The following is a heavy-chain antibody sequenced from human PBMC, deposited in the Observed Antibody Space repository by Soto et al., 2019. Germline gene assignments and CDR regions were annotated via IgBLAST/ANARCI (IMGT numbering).Heavy chain of an antibody. CDR3: ARVLVEAAAGFMRFFDY. CDR2: IYYSGST. V-gene: IGHV4-31*03. J-gene: IGHJ4*02. Sequence: PSETLSLTCTVSGGSISSGGYYWSWIRQHPGKGLEWIGYIYYSGSTYYNPSLKSRVTISVDTSKNQFSLKLSSVTAADTAVYYCARVLVEAAAGFMRFFDYWGQGTLVTVSS. D-gene: IGHD6-13*01. CDR1: GGSISSGGYY.